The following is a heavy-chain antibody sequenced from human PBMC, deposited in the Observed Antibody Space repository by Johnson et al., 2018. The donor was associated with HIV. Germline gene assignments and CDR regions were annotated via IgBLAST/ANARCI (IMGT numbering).Heavy chain of an antibody. Sequence: VQLVESGGGVVQPGRSLRLSCAASGFTFSSYAMHWVRQAPGKGLEWVAVISYDGSNKYYADSVKGRFTISRDNSKNTLYLQMNSLRAEDTAVYYCARASRSWYFAFDIWGQGTMVTVSS. J-gene: IGHJ3*02. CDR2: ISYDGSNK. CDR3: ARASRSWYFAFDI. D-gene: IGHD6-13*01. V-gene: IGHV3-30*14. CDR1: GFTFSSYA.